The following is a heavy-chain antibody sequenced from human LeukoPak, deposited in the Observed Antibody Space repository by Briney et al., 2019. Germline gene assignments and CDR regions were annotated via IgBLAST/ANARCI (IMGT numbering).Heavy chain of an antibody. CDR3: VRFRDTADN. Sequence: PSQTLSLTCTVSGGSISSGAYYWSWIRQHPGKGLEWIGYIHYSGTTYYNPFLKSRVTISVDTSKNQFSLKLSSVTAADTAVYYCVRFRDTADNWGQGTLVTVSS. J-gene: IGHJ4*02. CDR2: IHYSGTT. V-gene: IGHV4-31*03. D-gene: IGHD5-18*01. CDR1: GGSISSGAYY.